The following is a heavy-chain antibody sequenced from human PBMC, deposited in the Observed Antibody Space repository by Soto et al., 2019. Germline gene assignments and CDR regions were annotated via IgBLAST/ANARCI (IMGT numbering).Heavy chain of an antibody. V-gene: IGHV1-69*01. Sequence: QVQLVQSGAEVKKPGSSVKVSCKASGGTFSSYAISWVRQAPGQGLEWMGGIIPIFGTANYAQKFQGRVTITADESTSTAYMELSSLRSEDTAAYYCARDEGSYYSGVDYGMDVWGQGTTVTVSS. J-gene: IGHJ6*02. CDR1: GGTFSSYA. CDR3: ARDEGSYYSGVDYGMDV. D-gene: IGHD1-26*01. CDR2: IIPIFGTA.